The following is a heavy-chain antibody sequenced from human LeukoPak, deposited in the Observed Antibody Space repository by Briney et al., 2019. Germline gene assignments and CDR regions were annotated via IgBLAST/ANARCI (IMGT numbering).Heavy chain of an antibody. Sequence: GGSLRLSCAASGFTFNNYAIHWVRQAPGKGLEWVAVISYDGNKKYYADSVRGRFTISRDNSNYTLFLHMNSLRAEDTAVYYCARGRGSTSSYFDYWGQEPWSPSRQ. D-gene: IGHD2-2*01. CDR1: GFTFNNYA. CDR2: ISYDGNKK. CDR3: ARGRGSTSSYFDY. V-gene: IGHV3-30*04. J-gene: IGHJ4*01.